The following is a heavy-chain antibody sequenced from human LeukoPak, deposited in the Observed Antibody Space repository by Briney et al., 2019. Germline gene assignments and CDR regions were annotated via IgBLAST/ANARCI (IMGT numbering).Heavy chain of an antibody. CDR1: GFTVSSNY. J-gene: IGHJ4*02. CDR2: IYSGGST. CDR3: GRENRGSGWARLGY. V-gene: IGHV3-66*01. Sequence: PGGSLRLSCAASGFTVSSNYTSWVRQAPGKGLEWVSVIYSGGSTYYADSVKGRFTVSRDNSKNTLYLQMNSLGAEDTAVYYCGRENRGSGWARLGYWGQGTLVTVSS. D-gene: IGHD6-19*01.